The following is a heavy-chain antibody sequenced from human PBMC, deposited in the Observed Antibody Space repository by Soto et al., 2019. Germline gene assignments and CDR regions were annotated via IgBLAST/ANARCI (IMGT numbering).Heavy chain of an antibody. CDR1: GFTFSSYW. CDR2: IKQDGSEK. J-gene: IGHJ5*02. Sequence: PGGSLRLSCAASGFTFSSYWMSWVRQAPGKGLEWVANIKQDGSEKYYVDSVRGRFTISRDNAKNSLYLQMNSLRAEDTAVYYCAEGYDILTAQGWFDPWGQGTLVTVSS. V-gene: IGHV3-7*02. D-gene: IGHD3-9*01. CDR3: AEGYDILTAQGWFDP.